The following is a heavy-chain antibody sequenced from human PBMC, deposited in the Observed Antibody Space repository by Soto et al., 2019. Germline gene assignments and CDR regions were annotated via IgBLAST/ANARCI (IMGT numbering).Heavy chain of an antibody. CDR1: GYTFTSYY. D-gene: IGHD3-9*01. Sequence: ASVKVSCKASGYTFTSYYMHWVRQAPGQGLEWMGIINPSGGSTSYAQKFQGRVTMTRDTSTSTVYMELSSLRSEDTAVYYCAIRASDKYFDWLLLDYWGQGTLVTVSS. CDR2: INPSGGST. CDR3: AIRASDKYFDWLLLDY. J-gene: IGHJ4*02. V-gene: IGHV1-46*03.